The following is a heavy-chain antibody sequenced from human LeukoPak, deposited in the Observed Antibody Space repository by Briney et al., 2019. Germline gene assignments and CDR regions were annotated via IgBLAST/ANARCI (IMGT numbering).Heavy chain of an antibody. CDR1: GGSISSYY. V-gene: IGHV4-59*01. CDR2: VYSSGST. D-gene: IGHD3-22*01. Sequence: SETLSLTCTVSGGSISSYYWTWIRQPPGKGLEWIGNVYSSGSTNYNPSLKSRVTLSVDTSKNQFSLKLNSLTAADTAVYYCTRRSADDSSGYWGSWGQGTMVTVSS. J-gene: IGHJ3*01. CDR3: TRRSADDSSGYWGS.